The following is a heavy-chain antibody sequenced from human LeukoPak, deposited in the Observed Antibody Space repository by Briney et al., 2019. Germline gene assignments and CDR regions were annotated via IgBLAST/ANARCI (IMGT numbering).Heavy chain of an antibody. CDR1: GYTFTSYG. Sequence: ASVKVSFTASGYTFTSYGISWVRQAPGQGLEWMGWISAYNGNTSYAQKLQGRVTITTDTSTSTAYMELRSARSAATSVYYCARDLGADQWLAPFDCWGQGTLVTAAS. D-gene: IGHD6-19*01. CDR3: ARDLGADQWLAPFDC. J-gene: IGHJ4*02. CDR2: ISAYNGNT. V-gene: IGHV1-18*01.